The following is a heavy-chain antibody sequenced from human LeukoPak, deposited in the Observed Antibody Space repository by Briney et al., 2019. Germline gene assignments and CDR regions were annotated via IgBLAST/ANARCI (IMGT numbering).Heavy chain of an antibody. Sequence: GGSLRLSCAASGFTFSSYEMNWVRQAPGKGLEWISYISSSGNTMYYADSVKGRFTISRDNAKKSLYLQMNSLSTEDTAVYYCARGELPDYWGQGTLVTVSS. D-gene: IGHD1-26*01. CDR3: ARGELPDY. V-gene: IGHV3-48*03. CDR1: GFTFSSYE. CDR2: ISSSGNTM. J-gene: IGHJ4*02.